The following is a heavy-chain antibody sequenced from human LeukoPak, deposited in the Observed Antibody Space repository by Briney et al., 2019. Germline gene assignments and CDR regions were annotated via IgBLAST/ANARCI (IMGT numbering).Heavy chain of an antibody. CDR2: IIPILGIA. Sequence: SVKVSRKASGGTFSSYTISWVRQAPGQGLEWMGRIIPILGIANYAQKFQGRVTITADKSTSTAYMELSSLRSEDTAVYYCARDEVGSYDPSSPDYGMDVWGQGTTVTVSS. CDR1: GGTFSSYT. V-gene: IGHV1-69*04. CDR3: ARDEVGSYDPSSPDYGMDV. D-gene: IGHD5-12*01. J-gene: IGHJ6*02.